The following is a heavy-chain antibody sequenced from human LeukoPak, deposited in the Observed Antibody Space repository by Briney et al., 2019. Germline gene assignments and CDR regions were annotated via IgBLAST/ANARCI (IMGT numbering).Heavy chain of an antibody. J-gene: IGHJ4*02. CDR2: ISGSGGTT. Sequence: GGSLRLSSAASGFIFSTYDMSWVRQAPGKGLEWVSGISGSGGTTYDADSVKGRFTISRDNSKNTLYLQMNSLRAEDTAVYYCAKDRGGYCSGGSCQGAFHYWGQGTLVTVSS. V-gene: IGHV3-23*01. CDR3: AKDRGGYCSGGSCQGAFHY. D-gene: IGHD2-15*01. CDR1: GFIFSTYD.